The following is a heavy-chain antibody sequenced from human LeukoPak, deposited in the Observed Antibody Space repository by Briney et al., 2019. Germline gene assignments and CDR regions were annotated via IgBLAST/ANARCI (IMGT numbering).Heavy chain of an antibody. CDR2: IYYSGST. V-gene: IGHV4-39*07. J-gene: IGHJ6*03. CDR3: ARINAERDGYNLSYWYYYYMDV. D-gene: IGHD5-24*01. CDR1: GGSISSSSYY. Sequence: PSETLSLTCTVSGGSISSSSYYWGWIRQPPGKGLEWIGSIYYSGSTYYNPSLKSRVTISVDTSKNQFSLKLSSVTAADTAVYYCARINAERDGYNLSYWYYYYMDVWGKGTTVTVSS.